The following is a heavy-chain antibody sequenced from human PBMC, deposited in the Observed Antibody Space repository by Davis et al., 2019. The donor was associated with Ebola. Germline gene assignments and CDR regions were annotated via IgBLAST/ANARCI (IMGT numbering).Heavy chain of an antibody. J-gene: IGHJ5*02. CDR2: INHSGST. Sequence: SETLSLTCAVYGGSFSGYFWTWIRQPPGKGLEWIGEINHSGSTNYNPSLKSRVTISVDTSKNQFSLNLSSVTAADTAVYYCARSGKYCSSTSCYTNWFDPWGQGTLVTVSS. CDR1: GGSFSGYF. CDR3: ARSGKYCSSTSCYTNWFDP. D-gene: IGHD2-2*02. V-gene: IGHV4-34*01.